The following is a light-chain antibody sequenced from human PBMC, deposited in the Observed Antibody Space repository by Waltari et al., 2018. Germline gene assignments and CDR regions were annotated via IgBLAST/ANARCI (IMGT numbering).Light chain of an antibody. CDR2: GTS. Sequence: EIVLTQSPGTLSLSPGERATLSCRASQTVNSVYLAWYQQRPGQAPRLLIYGTSNRAADIPDRFSGSGSGTDFTLTISRLEPEDFAVYYCQQYGVSPRTFGQGTKVEIK. V-gene: IGKV3-20*01. CDR3: QQYGVSPRT. CDR1: QTVNSVY. J-gene: IGKJ2*01.